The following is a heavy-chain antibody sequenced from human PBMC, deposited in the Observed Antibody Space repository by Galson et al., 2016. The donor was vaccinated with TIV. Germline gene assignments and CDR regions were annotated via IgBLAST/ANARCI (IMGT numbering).Heavy chain of an antibody. Sequence: SLRLSCAASGFTFSDYFMNWMRQAPGKGLEWVSYISTSGSTIYYADSVKGRITISRDNTKNSMYLQMNSLRPEDTAVYYCARVLRGDPIDYWGQGTLVTVSS. J-gene: IGHJ4*02. V-gene: IGHV3-11*04. CDR2: ISTSGSTI. CDR1: GFTFSDYF. CDR3: ARVLRGDPIDY.